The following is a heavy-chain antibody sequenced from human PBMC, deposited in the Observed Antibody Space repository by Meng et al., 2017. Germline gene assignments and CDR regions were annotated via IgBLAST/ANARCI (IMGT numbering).Heavy chain of an antibody. CDR2: IIPIFGTA. CDR1: GGTFSSYA. J-gene: IGHJ4*02. CDR3: ARDDYSNYLPFDY. Sequence: QVKVVQSGAEVKKPGASVKVSCKASGGTFSSYAISWVRQAPGQGLEWMGGIIPIFGTANYAQKFQGRVTITADESTSTAYMELSSLRSEDTAVYYCARDDYSNYLPFDYWGQGTLVTVSS. V-gene: IGHV1-69*01. D-gene: IGHD4-11*01.